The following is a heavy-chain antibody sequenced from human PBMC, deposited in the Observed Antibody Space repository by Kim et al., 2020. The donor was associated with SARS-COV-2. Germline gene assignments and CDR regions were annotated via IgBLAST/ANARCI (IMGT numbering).Heavy chain of an antibody. D-gene: IGHD6-13*01. J-gene: IGHJ4*02. CDR2: TRNKAGSYTT. V-gene: IGHV3-72*01. CDR3: TRGYSSSLPYNFDY. CDR1: GFTFSDHY. Sequence: GGSLRLSCAASGFTFSDHYMDWVRQAPGKGLEWVGRTRNKAGSYTTEYAASVKGRFTISRDDSKNSLYLQMNDLKFEDTAVYYCTRGYSSSLPYNFDYWGQGTLVTVSS.